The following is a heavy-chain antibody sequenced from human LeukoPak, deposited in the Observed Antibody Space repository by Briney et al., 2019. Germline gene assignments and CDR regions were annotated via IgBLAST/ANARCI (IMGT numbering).Heavy chain of an antibody. D-gene: IGHD1-26*01. CDR3: TTDVGRVGATHY. Sequence: GGSLRLSCAASGFTFSNAWMSWVRQAPGKGLEWVGRIKSKTDGGTTDYAAPVKGRFTISRDDSKNTLYLQMNSLKTEDTAVYYCTTDVGRVGATHYWGQGTLVTVSS. CDR1: GFTFSNAW. V-gene: IGHV3-15*01. CDR2: IKSKTDGGTT. J-gene: IGHJ4*02.